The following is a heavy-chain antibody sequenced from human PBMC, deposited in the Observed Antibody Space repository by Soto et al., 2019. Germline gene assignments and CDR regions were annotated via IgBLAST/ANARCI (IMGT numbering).Heavy chain of an antibody. Sequence: SETLSLTCTVSGGSISSYYWSWIRQPPGKGLEWIGYIYYSGSTNYNPSLKSRVTISVDTSKNQFSLKLSSVTAADTAVYYCARSGNPAERSFDYWGQGTLVTVSS. CDR3: ARSGNPAERSFDY. CDR1: GGSISSYY. J-gene: IGHJ4*02. D-gene: IGHD6-13*01. V-gene: IGHV4-59*08. CDR2: IYYSGST.